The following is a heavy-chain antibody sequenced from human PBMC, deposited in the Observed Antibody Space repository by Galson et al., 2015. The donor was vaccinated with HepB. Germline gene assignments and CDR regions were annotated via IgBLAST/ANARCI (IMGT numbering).Heavy chain of an antibody. CDR3: ARARRRNTWSHIYYYGLDI. Sequence: SLRLSCAASGFAFSSYTMLWVRQAPGVGLEWVALISSSGRREYYADSVRGRFTISRDDSRNTLFLQINSLRRDDTAVYHCARARRRNTWSHIYYYGLDIWGPGTTVTVS. D-gene: IGHD6-13*01. V-gene: IGHV3-30*04. CDR1: GFAFSSYT. J-gene: IGHJ6*02. CDR2: ISSSGRRE.